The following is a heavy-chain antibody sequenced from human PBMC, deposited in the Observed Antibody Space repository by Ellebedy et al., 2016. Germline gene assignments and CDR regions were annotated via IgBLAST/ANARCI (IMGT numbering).Heavy chain of an antibody. Sequence: GESLKISCAASGFVFVAHNMDWVRQAPGKGLEWVGRSKNRGNNYATEYAASVKGRFTISRDESENSLSLQMNSLKTDDSAVYYCVYTSSDYWGQGTLVTVSS. D-gene: IGHD3-10*01. CDR3: VYTSSDY. CDR2: SKNRGNNYAT. J-gene: IGHJ4*02. CDR1: GFVFVAHN. V-gene: IGHV3-72*01.